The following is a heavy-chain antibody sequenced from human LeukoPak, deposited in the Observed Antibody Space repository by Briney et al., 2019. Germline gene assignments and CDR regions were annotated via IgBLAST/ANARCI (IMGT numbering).Heavy chain of an antibody. CDR3: ATRTYCSSTSCPLDV. Sequence: ASVTVSFKFSGYTLTELSMHWVRQAPGKGLEWMGGLDPEDGETTYAQKFQGRVTMTEDTSTDTAYMELSSLRSEDTAVYCCATRTYCSSTSCPLDVWGKGTTVTVSS. J-gene: IGHJ6*04. CDR2: LDPEDGET. D-gene: IGHD2-2*01. V-gene: IGHV1-24*01. CDR1: GYTLTELS.